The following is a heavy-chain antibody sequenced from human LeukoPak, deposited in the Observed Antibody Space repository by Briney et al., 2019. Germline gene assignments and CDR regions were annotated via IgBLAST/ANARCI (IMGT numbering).Heavy chain of an antibody. CDR1: GFTFSTYW. D-gene: IGHD5-18*01. CDR2: INRDGSGI. V-gene: IGHV3-74*01. J-gene: IGHJ4*02. Sequence: GGSLRLSCAASGFTFSTYWMHWVGQAPGKGLVGISRINRDGSGITYADSVKGRFTISRDNAKSILYLQMNSLRAEDTAVYYCANTGYNYEFDYWGQGTLVTVSS. CDR3: ANTGYNYEFDY.